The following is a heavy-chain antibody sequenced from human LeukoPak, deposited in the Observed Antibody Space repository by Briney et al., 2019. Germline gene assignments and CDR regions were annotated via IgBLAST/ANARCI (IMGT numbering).Heavy chain of an antibody. J-gene: IGHJ4*02. CDR3: ARDVCSGGSCYFHY. Sequence: SEALSLTCTVSGGSISSYYWSWIRQPPGKGLEWIGYIYYSGSTNYNPSLKSRVTISVATSKNQSSLKLSSVTAANTAVYSCARDVCSGGSCYFHYWGQGTLVTVSS. CDR1: GGSISSYY. CDR2: IYYSGST. D-gene: IGHD2-15*01. V-gene: IGHV4-59*01.